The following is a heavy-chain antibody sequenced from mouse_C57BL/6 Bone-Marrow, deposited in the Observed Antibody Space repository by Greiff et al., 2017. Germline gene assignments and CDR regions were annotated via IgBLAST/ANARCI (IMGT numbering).Heavy chain of an antibody. CDR1: GFTFSSYA. V-gene: IGHV5-4*03. Sequence: DVKLVESGGGLVKPGGSLKLSCAASGFTFSSYAMSWVRQTPEKRLEWVATISDGGSYTYYPDNVKGRFTISRDNAKNNLYLQMSHLKSEDTAMYYCASYDYDDGAWFAYWGQGTLVTVSA. D-gene: IGHD2-4*01. CDR2: ISDGGSYT. J-gene: IGHJ3*01. CDR3: ASYDYDDGAWFAY.